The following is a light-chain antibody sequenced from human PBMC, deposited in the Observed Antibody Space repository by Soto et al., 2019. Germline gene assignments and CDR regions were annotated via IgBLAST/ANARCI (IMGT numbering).Light chain of an antibody. CDR2: GAS. Sequence: EIVMTQSPATLSVSPGERATLSCRASQSVSSNLAWYQQKPCQAPRLLIYGASTRATGIPARFSGSGSGTEFTLTISRLEPEDFAVYYCQQYGSSPRTFGQGTKVDIK. CDR1: QSVSSN. CDR3: QQYGSSPRT. V-gene: IGKV3-15*01. J-gene: IGKJ1*01.